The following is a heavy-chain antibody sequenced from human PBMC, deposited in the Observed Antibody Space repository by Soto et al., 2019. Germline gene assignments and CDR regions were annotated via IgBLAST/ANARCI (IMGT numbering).Heavy chain of an antibody. CDR3: ARHYSSGSRNWFDP. CDR1: GCSINSSSYF. CDR2: IYYSGST. V-gene: IGHV4-39*01. Sequence: XETLSLTCSVSGCSINSSSYFWGWVRQPPGKGLEWIGSIYYSGSTYYNPSLRSRVTISVDTSKNQFSLKLSSVTAADTAVFYCARHYSSGSRNWFDPWGQGTLVTVSS. J-gene: IGHJ5*02. D-gene: IGHD6-19*01.